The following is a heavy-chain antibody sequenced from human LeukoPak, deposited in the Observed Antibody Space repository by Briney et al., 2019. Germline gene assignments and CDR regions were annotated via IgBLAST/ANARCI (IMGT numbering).Heavy chain of an antibody. D-gene: IGHD3-22*01. J-gene: IGHJ4*02. CDR3: ARSTYYYDSSGYYY. CDR1: GGSISSSSYY. Sequence: PSETLSLTYTVSGGSISSSSYYWGWIRQPPGKGLEWIGSIYHSGSTYYNPSLKSRVTISVDTSKNQFSLKLSSVTAADTAVYYCARSTYYYDSSGYYYWGQGTLVTVSS. V-gene: IGHV4-39*07. CDR2: IYHSGST.